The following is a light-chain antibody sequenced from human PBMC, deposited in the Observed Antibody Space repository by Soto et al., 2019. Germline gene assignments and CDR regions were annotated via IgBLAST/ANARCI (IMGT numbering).Light chain of an antibody. Sequence: EIVLTQSPATLSLSPGERATLSCRASQSVGSYLAWYQQKPGQAPRLLIYDASNRATGIPARFSGSGSGTDFTLTISSLEPEYFALYYFQQRSNWPTFGQGTRLEIK. CDR1: QSVGSY. V-gene: IGKV3-11*01. CDR2: DAS. J-gene: IGKJ5*01. CDR3: QQRSNWPT.